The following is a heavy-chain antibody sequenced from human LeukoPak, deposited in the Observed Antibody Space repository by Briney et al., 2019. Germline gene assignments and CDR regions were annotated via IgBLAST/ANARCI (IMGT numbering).Heavy chain of an antibody. Sequence: PGASLRLSCVAAGFTFSSYWMHWVRQAPGERLVLVSRINSDGSTTTYADSVKGRFTISRDNAKNTLYLQMNSLRVEDTAVYYCARSTTHPYYNYMDVWGKGTTVTLSS. V-gene: IGHV3-74*01. CDR2: INSDGSTT. D-gene: IGHD4-17*01. CDR1: GFTFSSYW. CDR3: ARSTTHPYYNYMDV. J-gene: IGHJ6*03.